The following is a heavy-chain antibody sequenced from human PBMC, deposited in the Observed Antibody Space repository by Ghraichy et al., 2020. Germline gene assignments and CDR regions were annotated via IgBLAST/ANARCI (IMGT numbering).Heavy chain of an antibody. CDR2: INYSGGT. D-gene: IGHD6-13*01. J-gene: IGHJ4*02. Sequence: SETLSLTCTVSGGSISSYYWSWIRQPPGKGLEWIGYINYSGGTNYNPPLKSRVTISVDTSKNQFSLKLSSGTAADTAVYYCARQGDGSSSWRFDYWGQGTLVTVSS. CDR3: ARQGDGSSSWRFDY. V-gene: IGHV4-59*08. CDR1: GGSISSYY.